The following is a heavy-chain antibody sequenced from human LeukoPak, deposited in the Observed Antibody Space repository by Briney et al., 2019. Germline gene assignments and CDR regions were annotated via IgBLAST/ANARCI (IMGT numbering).Heavy chain of an antibody. Sequence: EASVKVSCKASGYTFTSYGISWVRQAPGQGLEWMGWINPNSGGTNYAQKFQGRVTMTRDTSISTAYMELSRLRSDDTAVYYCARVFEVPAADLNAFDIWGQGTMVTVSS. V-gene: IGHV1-2*02. CDR1: GYTFTSYG. CDR2: INPNSGGT. J-gene: IGHJ3*02. D-gene: IGHD2-2*01. CDR3: ARVFEVPAADLNAFDI.